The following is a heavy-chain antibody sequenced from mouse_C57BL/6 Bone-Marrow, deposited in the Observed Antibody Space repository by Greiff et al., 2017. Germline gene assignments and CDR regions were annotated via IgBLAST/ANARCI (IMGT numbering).Heavy chain of an antibody. CDR2: PCWGDAK. V-gene: IGHV8-8*01. J-gene: IGHJ3*01. D-gene: IGHD2-1*01. CDR1: GFSLSTFGMG. Sequence: QVTLQVRGPGILQPSPTLSLTCSFSGFSLSTFGMGVGWLRQPSGNGLEWLAHPCWGDAKYYNPALESSLSIFKETSKNQCILTSANVDTADTATYYCAQGYYGHLFAYWGQGTLVTVSA. CDR3: AQGYYGHLFAY.